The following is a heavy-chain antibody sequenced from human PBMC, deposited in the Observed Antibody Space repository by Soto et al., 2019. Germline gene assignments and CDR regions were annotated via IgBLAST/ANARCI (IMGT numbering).Heavy chain of an antibody. CDR1: GFTFSSYA. CDR2: ISYDGSNK. D-gene: IGHD6-19*01. J-gene: IGHJ5*02. Sequence: GGSLRLSCAASGFTFSSYAMHWVRQAPGKGLEWVAVISYDGSNKYYADSVKGRFTISRDNSKNTLYLQMNSLRAEDTAVYHCATIFEGLIAVAGTWGQGSLVTVSS. V-gene: IGHV3-30-3*01. CDR3: ATIFEGLIAVAGT.